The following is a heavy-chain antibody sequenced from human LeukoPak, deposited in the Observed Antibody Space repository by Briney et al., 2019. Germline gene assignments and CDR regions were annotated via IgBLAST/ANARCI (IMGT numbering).Heavy chain of an antibody. Sequence: PSETLSLTCTVSGGSISSGDYYWSWIRQPPGKGLEWIGYIYYSGSTYYNPSLKSRVTISVDTSKNQFSPKLSSVTAADTAVYYCAREAYSGSYYVKYWGQGTLVTVSS. J-gene: IGHJ4*02. CDR1: GGSISSGDYY. CDR2: IYYSGST. V-gene: IGHV4-30-4*01. CDR3: AREAYSGSYYVKY. D-gene: IGHD1-26*01.